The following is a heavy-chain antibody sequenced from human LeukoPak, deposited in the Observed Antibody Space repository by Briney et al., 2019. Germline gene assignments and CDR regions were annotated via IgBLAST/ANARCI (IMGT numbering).Heavy chain of an antibody. J-gene: IGHJ4*02. CDR2: IQASGTT. CDR1: GSSITGFH. Sequence: SETLSLTCSVSGSSITGFHWSWIRQPPGKGLEWIGYIQASGTTKHNPSLKSRGTISIDTSKAQFSLNVNSVSAADTAMYYCARLDSCGADSCIDSWGQGNLVIVSS. CDR3: ARLDSCGADSCIDS. D-gene: IGHD2-21*01. V-gene: IGHV4-59*01.